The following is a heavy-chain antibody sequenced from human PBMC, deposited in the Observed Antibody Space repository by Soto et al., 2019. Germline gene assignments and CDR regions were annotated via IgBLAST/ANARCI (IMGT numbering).Heavy chain of an antibody. CDR3: VMVDNYVTPTPQDV. J-gene: IGHJ6*02. V-gene: IGHV1-18*01. D-gene: IGHD3-16*01. CDR1: GYIFVNYG. Sequence: QVQLVQSGDEVKKPGASVKVSCKASGYIFVNYGIAWVRQAPGQGLEWMGWISPYTGNTHSATKVQGRLTMTTDTXXSTDYMDLGSLTSDDTAVYYCVMVDNYVTPTPQDVWGQRTTVTVSS. CDR2: ISPYTGNT.